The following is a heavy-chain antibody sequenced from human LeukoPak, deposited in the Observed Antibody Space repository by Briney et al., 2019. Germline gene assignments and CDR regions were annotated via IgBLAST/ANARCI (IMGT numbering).Heavy chain of an antibody. Sequence: SETLSLTCTVSGYSISSGYYWGWIRQPPGKGLEWIGSIYHSGSTYYNPSLKSRVTISVDTSKNQFSLKLSSVTAADTAVYYCARVNGATVVTLGRHAFDIWGQGTMVTVSS. J-gene: IGHJ3*02. CDR1: GYSISSGYY. CDR2: IYHSGST. D-gene: IGHD4-23*01. V-gene: IGHV4-38-2*02. CDR3: ARVNGATVVTLGRHAFDI.